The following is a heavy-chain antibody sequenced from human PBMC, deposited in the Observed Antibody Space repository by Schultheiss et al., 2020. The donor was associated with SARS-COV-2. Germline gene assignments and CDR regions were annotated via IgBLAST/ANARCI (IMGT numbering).Heavy chain of an antibody. V-gene: IGHV4-34*01. Sequence: SETLSLTCAVYGGSLSGYYWSWIRQPPGKGLEWIGEINHSGSTNYNPSLKSRVTISVDTSKNQFSLKLSSVTAADTAVYYCARRAVAGTVDYWGQGTLVTVSS. CDR3: ARRAVAGTVDY. CDR1: GGSLSGYY. CDR2: INHSGST. D-gene: IGHD6-19*01. J-gene: IGHJ4*02.